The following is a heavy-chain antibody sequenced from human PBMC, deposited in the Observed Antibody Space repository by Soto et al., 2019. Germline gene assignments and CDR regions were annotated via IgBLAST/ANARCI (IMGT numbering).Heavy chain of an antibody. CDR1: GFTFSSYA. CDR3: AKVLDYDFWSGSLCFDY. V-gene: IGHV3-23*01. J-gene: IGHJ4*02. D-gene: IGHD3-3*01. CDR2: ISGSGGST. Sequence: GESLKISCAASGFTFSSYAMSWVRQAPGKGLEWVSAISGSGGSTYYADSVKGRFTISRDNSKNTLYLQMNSLRAEDTAVYYCAKVLDYDFWSGSLCFDYWGQGTLVTVSS.